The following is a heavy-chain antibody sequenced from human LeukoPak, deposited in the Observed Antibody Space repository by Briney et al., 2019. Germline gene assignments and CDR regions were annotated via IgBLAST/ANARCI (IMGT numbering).Heavy chain of an antibody. D-gene: IGHD6-6*01. J-gene: IGHJ4*02. V-gene: IGHV4-59*12. CDR3: AREGLIAARRGPLDY. CDR2: IYYSGST. Sequence: SETLSLTCTVSGDSISSYYWSWIRQPPGKGLEGIGYIYYSGSTNYNPSLKSRVTILVDTSKNQFSLKLSSVTAADTAVYYCAREGLIAARRGPLDYWGQGTLVTVSS. CDR1: GDSISSYY.